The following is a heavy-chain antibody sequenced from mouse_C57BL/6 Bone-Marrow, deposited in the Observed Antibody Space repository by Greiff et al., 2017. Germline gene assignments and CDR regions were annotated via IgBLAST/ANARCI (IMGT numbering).Heavy chain of an antibody. Sequence: QVQLQQPGAELVKPGASVKLSCKASGYTFTSYWMPWVQQRPGRGLEWIGSIDPNSGGTKYIEKFKSKATLTVDKPSSTAYMQLSSLTSEDSAAYYCASRKLGRGFDVWGKGTTLTVSS. D-gene: IGHD4-1*01. V-gene: IGHV1-72*01. CDR3: ASRKLGRGFDV. CDR2: IDPNSGGT. CDR1: GYTFTSYW. J-gene: IGHJ1*03.